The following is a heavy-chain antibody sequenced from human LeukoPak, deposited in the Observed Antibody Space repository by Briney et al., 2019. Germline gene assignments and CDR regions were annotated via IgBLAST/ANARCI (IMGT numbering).Heavy chain of an antibody. D-gene: IGHD6-13*01. V-gene: IGHV4-34*01. CDR2: INHSGST. CDR3: ARAHYSSSWYDY. CDR1: GGSFSGYY. J-gene: IGHJ4*02. Sequence: SETLSRTCAVYGGSFSGYYWSWIRQPPGKGLEWIGEINHSGSTNYNPSLKSRVTISVDTSKNQFSLKLSSVTAADTAVYYCARAHYSSSWYDYWGQGTLVTVSS.